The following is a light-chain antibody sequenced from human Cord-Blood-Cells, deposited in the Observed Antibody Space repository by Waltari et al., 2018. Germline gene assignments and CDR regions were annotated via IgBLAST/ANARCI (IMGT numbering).Light chain of an antibody. CDR3: QQYGSSQGFT. V-gene: IGKV3-20*01. J-gene: IGKJ3*01. Sequence: EMVLTQSPGTLSLSPGERATLSCRASQSVSSSYLAWYQQKPGQAPRLLIYGASSRATGIPDRFSGSASGKDFTLTISRLEPEDFAVYYCQQYGSSQGFTFGPGTKVDIK. CDR2: GAS. CDR1: QSVSSSY.